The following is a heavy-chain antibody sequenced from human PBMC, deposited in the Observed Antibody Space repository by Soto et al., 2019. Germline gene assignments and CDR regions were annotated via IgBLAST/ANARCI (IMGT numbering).Heavy chain of an antibody. CDR1: GGTFSSYA. Sequence: ASVKVSCKASGGTFSSYAISWVRQAPGQGLEWMGGIIPIFGTANYAQKFQGRVTITADESTSTAYMELSSLRSEDTAVYYCARHIVVVTAIRKEYYFDYWGQGTLVTVSS. J-gene: IGHJ4*02. D-gene: IGHD2-21*02. V-gene: IGHV1-69*13. CDR2: IIPIFGTA. CDR3: ARHIVVVTAIRKEYYFDY.